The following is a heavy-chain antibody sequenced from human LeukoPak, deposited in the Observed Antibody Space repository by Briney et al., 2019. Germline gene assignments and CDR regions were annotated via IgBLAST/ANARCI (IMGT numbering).Heavy chain of an antibody. Sequence: SETLSLTCAVSDGSFSNYYWSWFRQSPGEGLEWIAEINPGETAKYNPSLWSRVTISADTSKSQFSLRLSSVTAADTAVYYCAGYHQWFLNDRWGQGTLVTVSS. D-gene: IGHD2-8*01. CDR2: INPGETA. V-gene: IGHV4-34*01. J-gene: IGHJ5*02. CDR1: DGSFSNYY. CDR3: AGYHQWFLNDR.